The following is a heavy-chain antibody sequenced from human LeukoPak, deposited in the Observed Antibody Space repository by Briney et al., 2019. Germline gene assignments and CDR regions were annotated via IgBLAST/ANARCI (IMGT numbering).Heavy chain of an antibody. J-gene: IGHJ4*02. CDR1: GGSFSSGSYY. CDR3: ARGDFDWLFPPIDY. V-gene: IGHV4-61*01. CDR2: IYYSGST. Sequence: SETLSLTCTVSGGSFSSGSYYWSWIRQPPGKGLEWIGYIYYSGSTNYNPSLKSRVTISVDTSKNQFSLKLSSVTAADTAVYYCARGDFDWLFPPIDYWGQGTLVTVSS. D-gene: IGHD3-9*01.